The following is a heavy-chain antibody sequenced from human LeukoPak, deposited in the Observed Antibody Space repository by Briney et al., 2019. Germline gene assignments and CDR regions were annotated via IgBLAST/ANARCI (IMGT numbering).Heavy chain of an antibody. CDR3: ARHYDISRGGAFDI. Sequence: SETLSLTCIDSGGSISSYYWSWIRQPPGKGVGWIGYIYYSGSTNYNPSLKSRVTISVDTSKNQFSLKLSSVTAADTAVYYSARHYDISRGGAFDIWGQGTTVTVSS. CDR1: GGSISSYY. J-gene: IGHJ3*02. CDR2: IYYSGST. V-gene: IGHV4-59*08. D-gene: IGHD3-9*01.